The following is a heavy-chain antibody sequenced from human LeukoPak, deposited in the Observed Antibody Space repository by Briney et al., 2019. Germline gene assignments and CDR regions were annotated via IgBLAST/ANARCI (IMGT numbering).Heavy chain of an antibody. J-gene: IGHJ6*03. Sequence: SETLSLTCTVSGGSISSYYWSWLRQPAGKGLEWIGRIYTSGSTNYNPSLKSRVTMSVDTSKNQFSLRLSSVTAADTAVYYCARAHSRGYYYYMDVWGKGTTVTISS. V-gene: IGHV4-4*07. CDR1: GGSISSYY. CDR3: ARAHSRGYYYYMDV. CDR2: IYTSGST. D-gene: IGHD5-24*01.